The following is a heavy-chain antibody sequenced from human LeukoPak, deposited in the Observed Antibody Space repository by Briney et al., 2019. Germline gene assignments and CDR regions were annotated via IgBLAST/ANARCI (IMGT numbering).Heavy chain of an antibody. CDR3: ARTDYVWGSSLDY. J-gene: IGHJ4*02. D-gene: IGHD3-16*01. CDR1: GGSFSGYY. CDR2: INHSGST. V-gene: IGHV4-34*01. Sequence: SSGTLSLTCAVYGGSFSGYYWSWIRQPPGKGLEWIGEINHSGSTNYNPSLKSRVTISVDTSKNQFSLKLSSVTAADTAVYYCARTDYVWGSSLDYWGQGTLVTVSS.